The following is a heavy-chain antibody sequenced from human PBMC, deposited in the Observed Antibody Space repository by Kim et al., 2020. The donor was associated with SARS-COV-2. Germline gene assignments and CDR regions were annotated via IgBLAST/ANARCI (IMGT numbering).Heavy chain of an antibody. CDR3: AKSGAAYYDYVWVPEVDYYYGMDV. CDR2: ISGSGGST. Sequence: GGSLRLSCAASGFTFSSYAMSWVRQAPGKGLEWVSAISGSGGSTYYADSVKGRFTISRDNSKNTLYLQMNSLRAEDTAVYYCAKSGAAYYDYVWVPEVDYYYGMDVWGQGTTVTVSS. CDR1: GFTFSSYA. V-gene: IGHV3-23*01. D-gene: IGHD3-16*01. J-gene: IGHJ6*02.